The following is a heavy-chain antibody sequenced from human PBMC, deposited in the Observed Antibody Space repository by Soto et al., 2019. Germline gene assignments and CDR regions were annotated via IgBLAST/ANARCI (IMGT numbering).Heavy chain of an antibody. D-gene: IGHD3-10*01. J-gene: IGHJ4*02. Sequence: ASVKVSCKASGYVFVTYCINWVLQAPGQGLEWMGWISAYNGNTKYAQNLQGRVTMTTDASTSTAYMEMRSLRSDDTAVYYCARDLDGSGSYYTDYWGPGTLVTVSS. CDR3: ARDLDGSGSYYTDY. V-gene: IGHV1-18*01. CDR1: GYVFVTYC. CDR2: ISAYNGNT.